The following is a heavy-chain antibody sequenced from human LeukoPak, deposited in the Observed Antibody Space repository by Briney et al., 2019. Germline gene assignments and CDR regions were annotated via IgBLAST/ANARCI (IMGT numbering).Heavy chain of an antibody. D-gene: IGHD3-10*01. V-gene: IGHV1-2*02. J-gene: IGHJ3*02. CDR3: AGPYGSRSYYDGDAYDI. Sequence: ASVKVSCKASGYTFTDYYMHWVRQAPGQGLEWMGWINPNSGGTNYAQKFQGRVIMTRDTSINTAYMELSRLRSDDTAVYYCAGPYGSRSYYDGDAYDIWGRGTMVTVSS. CDR1: GYTFTDYY. CDR2: INPNSGGT.